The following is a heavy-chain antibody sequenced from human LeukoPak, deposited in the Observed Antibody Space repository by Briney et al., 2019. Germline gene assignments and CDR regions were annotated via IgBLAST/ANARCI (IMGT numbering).Heavy chain of an antibody. CDR1: GFTFSSYG. J-gene: IGHJ4*02. CDR2: IKQAGSEK. V-gene: IGHV3-7*04. Sequence: GGSLRLSCAASGFTFSSYGMHWVRQAPGKGLEGVANIKQAGSEKYYVDSVKGRFSISRDNAKNSLYLQMNSLRAEDTAVFYCARDGTYTDYDPDFDIWGQGTLVTVSS. D-gene: IGHD5-12*01. CDR3: ARDGTYTDYDPDFDI.